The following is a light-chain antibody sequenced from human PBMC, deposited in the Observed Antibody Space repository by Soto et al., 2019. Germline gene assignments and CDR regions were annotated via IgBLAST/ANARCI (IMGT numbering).Light chain of an antibody. J-gene: IGKJ1*01. CDR2: GAS. CDR3: QQYCSSRT. V-gene: IGKV3-20*01. Sequence: EIVLTQSPGTLSLSPGERATLSCRASQSVSSSYLAWYQQKPGQAPRLLIYGASSRATGIPDRFSGSGSGTDFTLNISRLEPEDFAVDYCQQYCSSRTFGQGTKVEIK. CDR1: QSVSSSY.